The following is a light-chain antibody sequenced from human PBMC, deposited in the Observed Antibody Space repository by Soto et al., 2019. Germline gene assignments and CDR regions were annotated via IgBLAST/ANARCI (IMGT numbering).Light chain of an antibody. CDR3: QQYGNTPFT. V-gene: IGKV3-20*01. J-gene: IGKJ3*01. CDR1: QSVSNSY. CDR2: GAP. Sequence: ESVLTQSPDTLSLSPGEGATLSCRASQSVSNSYLAWYQQKAGQAPRLLIHGAPSRATGIPGRFSGSGSGTDFILTISRLEPEDFAVYYCQQYGNTPFTFGPGTKVDIK.